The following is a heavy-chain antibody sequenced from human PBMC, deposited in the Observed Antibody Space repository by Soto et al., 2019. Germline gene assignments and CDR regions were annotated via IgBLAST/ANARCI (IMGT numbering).Heavy chain of an antibody. J-gene: IGHJ4*02. CDR1: GFRFSDHS. V-gene: IGHV3-48*02. CDR2: ISSSSDNI. CDR3: ARLPKGSLVTA. D-gene: IGHD2-21*02. Sequence: LRLSCVASGFRFSDHSMTWVRQSPGKGLQWIAYISSSSDNIYYAESVRGRFTVSRDNAKNALFLQMNSLRDDDTATYYCARLPKGSLVTAWGQGTRVTVSS.